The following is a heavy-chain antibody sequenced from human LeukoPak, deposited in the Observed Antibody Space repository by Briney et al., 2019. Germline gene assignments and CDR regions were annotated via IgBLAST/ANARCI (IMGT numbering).Heavy chain of an antibody. V-gene: IGHV5-51*01. CDR2: IYPGDSDT. CDR1: GYSFTSYW. Sequence: GESLKISCKGSGYSFTSYWIGWVRQMPGKGLEWMGIIYPGDSDTRYSPSFQGQVTISADKSISTAYLQWSSLKASDTAIYYCATTPLYYDILTGYYKGSNYYMDVWGKGTTVTVSS. J-gene: IGHJ6*03. D-gene: IGHD3-9*01. CDR3: ATTPLYYDILTGYYKGSNYYMDV.